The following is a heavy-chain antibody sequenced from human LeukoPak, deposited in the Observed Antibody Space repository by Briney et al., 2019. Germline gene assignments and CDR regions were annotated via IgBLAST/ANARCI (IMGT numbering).Heavy chain of an antibody. CDR2: ISDSGDST. CDR3: AKGIPLTVFDY. J-gene: IGHJ4*02. D-gene: IGHD3-9*01. V-gene: IGHV3-23*01. Sequence: GGSLRLSCAASGFTFDDYGMSWVRQAPGKGLEWVSSISDSGDSTYYADSVKGRFTFSRDNSKNTLYLQMNSLRAEDTAVYYCAKGIPLTVFDYWGQGTLVTVSS. CDR1: GFTFDDYG.